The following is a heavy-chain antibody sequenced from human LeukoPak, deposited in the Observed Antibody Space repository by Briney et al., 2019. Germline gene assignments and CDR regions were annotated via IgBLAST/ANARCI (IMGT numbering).Heavy chain of an antibody. D-gene: IGHD4-17*01. V-gene: IGHV3-9*01. CDR3: AKDGQPSVTTVDY. CDR1: GFTYDDYA. CDR2: ISWNSGSI. J-gene: IGHJ4*02. Sequence: GGSLRLSCAASGFTYDDYAMHWVRQAPGKGLEWVSGISWNSGSIGYADSVKGRFTISRDNAKNSLYLQMNSLRAEDTALYYCAKDGQPSVTTVDYWGQGTLVTVSS.